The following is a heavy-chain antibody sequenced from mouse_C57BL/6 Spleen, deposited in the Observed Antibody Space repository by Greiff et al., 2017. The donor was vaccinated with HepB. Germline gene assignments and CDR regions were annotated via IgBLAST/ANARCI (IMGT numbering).Heavy chain of an antibody. V-gene: IGHV1-26*01. CDR3: AREGGSSLYYFDY. CDR2: INPNNGGT. CDR1: GYTFTDYY. Sequence: EVQLQQSGPELVKPGASVKISCKASGYTFTDYYMNWVKQSHGKSLEWIGDINPNNGGTSYNQKFKGKATLTVDKSSSTAYMERRSLTSEDSAVYYCAREGGSSLYYFDYWGQGTTLTVSS. D-gene: IGHD1-1*01. J-gene: IGHJ2*01.